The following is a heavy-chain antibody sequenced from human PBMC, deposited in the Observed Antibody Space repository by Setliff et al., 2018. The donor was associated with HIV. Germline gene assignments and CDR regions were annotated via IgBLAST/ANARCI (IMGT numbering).Heavy chain of an antibody. CDR2: ISHDGSIE. CDR3: VRDPIEGYPDYFDY. Sequence: GGSLRLSCAASGFTFRSYAMHWVRQAPGKGLEWVADISHDGSIEDYADSVRGRFTISRDNSKSAVYLQMNSLRPEDTATYYCVRDPIEGYPDYFDYWGQGTLVTVSS. D-gene: IGHD1-26*01. J-gene: IGHJ4*02. CDR1: GFTFRSYA. V-gene: IGHV3-30*04.